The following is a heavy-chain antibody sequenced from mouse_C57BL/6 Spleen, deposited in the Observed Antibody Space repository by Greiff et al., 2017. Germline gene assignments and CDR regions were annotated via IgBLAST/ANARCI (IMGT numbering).Heavy chain of an antibody. CDR3: ARGNWDDGFAY. J-gene: IGHJ3*01. CDR2: ISYDGSN. Sequence: EVQLQEPGPGLVKPSQSLSLTCSVTGYSITSGYYWNWIRQFPGNKLEWMGYISYDGSNNYNPSLKNRISITRDTSKNQFFLKLHSVTTEDSATYYRARGNWDDGFAYWGQGTLVTVSA. V-gene: IGHV3-6*01. CDR1: GYSITSGYY. D-gene: IGHD4-1*01.